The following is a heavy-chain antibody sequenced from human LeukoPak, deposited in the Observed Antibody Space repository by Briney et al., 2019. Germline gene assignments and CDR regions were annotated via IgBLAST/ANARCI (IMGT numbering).Heavy chain of an antibody. CDR1: GFTVITNA. CDR3: ARGVEPLAANTLAY. CDR2: LYSDGNT. Sequence: PGGSLRLSCAAPGFTVITNAMTWVRQAPGKGLEWVSVLYSDGNTKYADSVQGRFTISRDNSKNTLYLEMNSLSPDDTAVYYWARGVEPLAANTLAYWGQGTLVTVSS. J-gene: IGHJ4*02. V-gene: IGHV3-53*01. D-gene: IGHD1-14*01.